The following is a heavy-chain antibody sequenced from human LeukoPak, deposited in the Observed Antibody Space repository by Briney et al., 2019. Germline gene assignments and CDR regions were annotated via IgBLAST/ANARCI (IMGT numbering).Heavy chain of an antibody. Sequence: GGSLRLSCAASGFTFSSYSMNWVRQAPGKGLQWVSSISSSSSYIYYADSVKGRFTISRDNAKNSLYLQMNSLRAEDTAVYYCARDPYLVSGYTSGWYGNAVDYWGQGTLVTVSS. CDR2: ISSSSSYI. J-gene: IGHJ4*02. V-gene: IGHV3-21*01. CDR3: ARDPYLVSGYTSGWYGNAVDY. D-gene: IGHD6-19*01. CDR1: GFTFSSYS.